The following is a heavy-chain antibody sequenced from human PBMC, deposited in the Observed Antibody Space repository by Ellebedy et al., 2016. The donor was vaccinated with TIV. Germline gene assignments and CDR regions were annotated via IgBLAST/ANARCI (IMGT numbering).Heavy chain of an antibody. Sequence: GESLKISCAASGFTFSDYYMSWIRQAPGKGLEWVSYISSSGSTIYYADSMKGRFTISRDNAKNSLYLQMNSLRAEDTAVYYCARGRYSESYYDYWGQGTLVTVSS. CDR2: ISSSGSTI. D-gene: IGHD1-26*01. J-gene: IGHJ4*02. CDR1: GFTFSDYY. CDR3: ARGRYSESYYDY. V-gene: IGHV3-11*01.